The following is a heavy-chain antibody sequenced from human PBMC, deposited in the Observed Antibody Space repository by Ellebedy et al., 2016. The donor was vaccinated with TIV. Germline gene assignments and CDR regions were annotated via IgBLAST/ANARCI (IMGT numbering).Heavy chain of an antibody. CDR2: IKQDGSKK. CDR1: GFTFSTYW. D-gene: IGHD6-19*01. J-gene: IGHJ4*02. Sequence: PGGSLRLSCAASGFTFSTYWMSWVRPAPGKGLEWVANIKQDGSKKYYVDSVKGRFTISRDNAKNSLYLQMNSLRAEDTAVYYCARESSSGWYTDIFDYWGQGTLVTVSS. CDR3: ARESSSGWYTDIFDY. V-gene: IGHV3-7*04.